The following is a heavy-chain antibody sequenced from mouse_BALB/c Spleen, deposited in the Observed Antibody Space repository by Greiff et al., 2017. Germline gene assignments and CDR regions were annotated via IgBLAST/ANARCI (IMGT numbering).Heavy chain of an antibody. Sequence: VKLQQSGAELMKPGASVKISCKATGYTFSSYWIEWVKQRPGHGLEWIGEILPGSGSTNYNEKFKGKATFTADTSSNTAYMQLSSLTSEDSAVYFCAREGARLGLRVGAMDYWGQGTSVTVSS. CDR1: GYTFSSYW. D-gene: IGHD3-1*01. V-gene: IGHV1-9*01. CDR2: ILPGSGST. CDR3: AREGARLGLRVGAMDY. J-gene: IGHJ4*01.